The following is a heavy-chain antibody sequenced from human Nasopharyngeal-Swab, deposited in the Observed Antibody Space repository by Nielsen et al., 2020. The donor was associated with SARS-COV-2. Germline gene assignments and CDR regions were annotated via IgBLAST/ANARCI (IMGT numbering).Heavy chain of an antibody. J-gene: IGHJ4*02. V-gene: IGHV1-69*01. CDR2: IIPIFGTA. Sequence: WVRQAPGQGLEWMGGIIPIFGTANYAQKFQGRATITADESMSTAHMELSSLRSEDTAVYYCARDQRRGYSGYDHTYFDYWGQGTLVTVSS. D-gene: IGHD5-12*01. CDR3: ARDQRRGYSGYDHTYFDY.